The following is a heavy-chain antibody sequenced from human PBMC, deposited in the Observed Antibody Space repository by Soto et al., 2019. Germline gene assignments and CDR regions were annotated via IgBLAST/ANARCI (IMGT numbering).Heavy chain of an antibody. V-gene: IGHV3-74*01. CDR1: GFNFGPFW. Sequence: EAQLVESGGGIVQPGGSLRLSCAASGFNFGPFWMHWVRQAPGKGLVWVAHINSDGSTIVYADSVKGRFTISRDNAKTTLFLQMNSLRVEDTAVYYGARDRRYPDSFDIWGQGTMVTVSS. CDR2: INSDGSTI. J-gene: IGHJ3*02. CDR3: ARDRRYPDSFDI. D-gene: IGHD1-20*01.